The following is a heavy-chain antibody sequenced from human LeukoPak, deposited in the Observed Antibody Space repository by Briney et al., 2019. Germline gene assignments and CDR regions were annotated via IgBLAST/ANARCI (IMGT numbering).Heavy chain of an antibody. J-gene: IGHJ3*02. CDR3: AREHGDAFDI. V-gene: IGHV3-21*01. CDR1: GFTFNIYS. CDR2: IGSLSTYR. Sequence: PGGSLRLSCAASGFTFNIYSMNWVRQAPGKGLEWVASIGSLSTYRYFADSVKGRFTVSRDNAKNSLYLEMNSLRAEDTAVYYCAREHGDAFDIWGQGTMVTVSS.